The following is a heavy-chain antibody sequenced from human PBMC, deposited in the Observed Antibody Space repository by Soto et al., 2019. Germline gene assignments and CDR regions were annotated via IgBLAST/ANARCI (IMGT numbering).Heavy chain of an antibody. CDR2: IYRGGDT. J-gene: IGHJ4*02. CDR3: ASCHWNGPNDY. Sequence: EVQLEESGGGLVQPGGSLRLSCAASGLTVSDNYIRWVRHAPGKGLEWVSVIYRGGDTYYADSVKGRFTISRNNSKNTVDRPMNSLRDEDTGVYYCASCHWNGPNDYWGQGTLVTVSS. V-gene: IGHV3-66*01. D-gene: IGHD1-1*01. CDR1: GLTVSDNY.